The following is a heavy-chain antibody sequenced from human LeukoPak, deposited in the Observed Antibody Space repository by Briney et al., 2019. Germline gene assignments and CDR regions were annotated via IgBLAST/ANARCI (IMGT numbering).Heavy chain of an antibody. V-gene: IGHV3-49*03. D-gene: IGHD1-26*01. Sequence: GGSLRLSCTASGFTFGDYAMSWFRQAPGKGLEWVGFVRSKAYGGTTEYAASVKGRFTISRDDSKSIAYLQMNSLKTEDTAVYYCTRDPPVDEGSAGYWGQGTLVTVSS. CDR2: VRSKAYGGTT. CDR1: GFTFGDYA. CDR3: TRDPPVDEGSAGY. J-gene: IGHJ4*02.